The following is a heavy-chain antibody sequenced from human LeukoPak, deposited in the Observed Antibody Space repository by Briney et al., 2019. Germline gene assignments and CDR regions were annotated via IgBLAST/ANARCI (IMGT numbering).Heavy chain of an antibody. CDR2: INNVASHI. Sequence: GDSLRLSCAASGFTFSDSAMNWVRQAPGKGPEWVSSINNVASHIYYADSVRGRFTISRDNAKNSVSLQMNNLRAEDTAVYHYARDATQYLRYGYFDSWGQGILVTVSS. D-gene: IGHD3-9*01. CDR3: ARDATQYLRYGYFDS. CDR1: GFTFSDSA. V-gene: IGHV3-21*01. J-gene: IGHJ4*02.